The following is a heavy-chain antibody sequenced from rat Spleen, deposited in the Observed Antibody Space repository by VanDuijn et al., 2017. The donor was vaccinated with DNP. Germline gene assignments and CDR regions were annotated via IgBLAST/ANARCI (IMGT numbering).Heavy chain of an antibody. Sequence: EVQLVESGGGLVQPGRSMKLSCAASGFTFSSFPMAWVRQAPTKGLEWVATISTSGGSTYYRDSVKGRFTVSRDDAKSTLYLQMDSLRSEDTATYYCANGDGSYGFAYWGQGTRVTVSS. CDR3: ANGDGSYGFAY. V-gene: IGHV5-46*01. CDR2: ISTSGGST. D-gene: IGHD1-2*01. CDR1: GFTFSSFP. J-gene: IGHJ3*01.